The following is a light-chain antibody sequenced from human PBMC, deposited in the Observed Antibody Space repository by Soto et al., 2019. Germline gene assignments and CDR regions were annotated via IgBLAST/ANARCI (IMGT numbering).Light chain of an antibody. J-gene: IGKJ2*01. CDR2: LAS. CDR1: QHITND. CDR3: LHHNGYPPV. Sequence: DIQMPQSPSSLSASVGDTVTITCRASQHITNDCAWYQQKAGRAPKCLILLASRLQTGVPSRFSGSGSGPEFTLTISSLQPEDFATYYCLHHNGYPPVFGQGTKVEIK. V-gene: IGKV1-17*01.